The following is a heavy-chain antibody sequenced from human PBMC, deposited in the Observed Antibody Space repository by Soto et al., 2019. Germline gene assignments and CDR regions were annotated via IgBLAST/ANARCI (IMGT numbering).Heavy chain of an antibody. CDR2: IWYDGSNK. V-gene: IGHV3-33*01. J-gene: IGHJ4*02. CDR3: ARDSQPYCSRGSCYADY. Sequence: PGGSLRLSCAASGLTFSSYCMHWVRQAPGKGLEWVAVIWYDGSNKYYADSVKGRFTISRDNSKNTLYLQMNSLRAEDTAVYYFARDSQPYCSRGSCYADYRGQGTLVTVSS. CDR1: GLTFSSYC. D-gene: IGHD2-15*01.